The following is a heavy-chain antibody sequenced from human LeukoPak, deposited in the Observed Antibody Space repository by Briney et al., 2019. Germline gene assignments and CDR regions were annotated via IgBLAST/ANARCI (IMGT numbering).Heavy chain of an antibody. J-gene: IGHJ5*02. CDR3: ARDLDWGAFDA. V-gene: IGHV3-23*01. D-gene: IGHD3-9*01. Sequence: GGSLRLSCAASGFTFSSYGMHWVRQAPGKGLEWVSGITPSGSVSYYAESVKGRFTISRDNSKNTVSLHMNSLRAEDTALYYCARDLDWGAFDAWGQGTLVTVSS. CDR2: ITPSGSVS. CDR1: GFTFSSYG.